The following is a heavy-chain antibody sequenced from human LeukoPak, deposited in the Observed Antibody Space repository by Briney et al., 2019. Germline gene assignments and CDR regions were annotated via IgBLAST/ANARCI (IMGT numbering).Heavy chain of an antibody. D-gene: IGHD3-16*01. V-gene: IGHV3-33*01. CDR2: IWYDGSNK. J-gene: IGHJ6*02. Sequence: GGSQRLSCAASGFTFSSYGMHWVRQAPGKGLEWVAVIWYDGSNKHYADSVKGRFTTSRDNSKNTLYIQMNSLRAEDTAVYYCARFEGYYNGFDVWGQGTTVTVSS. CDR1: GFTFSSYG. CDR3: ARFEGYYNGFDV.